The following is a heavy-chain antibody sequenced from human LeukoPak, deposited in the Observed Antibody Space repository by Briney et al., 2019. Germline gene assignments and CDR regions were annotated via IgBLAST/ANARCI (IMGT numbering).Heavy chain of an antibody. CDR2: INHSGDS. J-gene: IGHJ4*02. CDR3: ARGLSDVY. CDR1: GGSISSSSYY. V-gene: IGHV4-39*07. Sequence: SETLSLTCTVSGGSISSSSYYWGWIRQTPGKGLEWIGEINHSGDSNYNPSLQSRVTISLDTSKNQFSLKLTSLTAADTAVYYCARGLSDVYWGQGTLVTVSS.